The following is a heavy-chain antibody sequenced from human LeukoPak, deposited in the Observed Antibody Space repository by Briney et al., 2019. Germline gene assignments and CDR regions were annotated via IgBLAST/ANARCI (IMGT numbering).Heavy chain of an antibody. CDR1: GDSITSLY. V-gene: IGHV4-59*11. Sequence: SETLSLTRTLSGDSITSLYWSWLRHPPGKGLVWIGYFYYSRGTTYNPSLRSRATISADTSQNQFSLKLRSVTAADTAVYYCARAISAWSYFYYMDVWGKGTTVTVSS. J-gene: IGHJ6*03. D-gene: IGHD6-19*01. CDR3: ARAISAWSYFYYMDV. CDR2: FYYSRGT.